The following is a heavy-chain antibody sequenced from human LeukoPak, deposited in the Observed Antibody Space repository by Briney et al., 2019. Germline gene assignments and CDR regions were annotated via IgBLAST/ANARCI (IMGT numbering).Heavy chain of an antibody. D-gene: IGHD3-10*01. CDR2: ISSSGSTI. CDR1: GFTFSDYY. Sequence: GESLRLSCAASGFTFSDYYMSWIRQAPGKGLEWVSYISSSGSTIYYADSVKGRFTISRDNAKNSLYLQMNSLRAEDTAVYYCAKNSGYYYYMDVWGKGTTVTVSS. J-gene: IGHJ6*03. V-gene: IGHV3-11*04. CDR3: AKNSGYYYYMDV.